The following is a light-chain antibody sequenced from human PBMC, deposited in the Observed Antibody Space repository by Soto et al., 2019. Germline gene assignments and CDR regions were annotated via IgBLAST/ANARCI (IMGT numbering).Light chain of an antibody. V-gene: IGKV3-15*01. CDR1: QSVSSN. CDR2: GAS. CDR3: QQYNNWPPT. J-gene: IGKJ2*01. Sequence: EIVMTQSPATLSVSPGERATLSCRASQSVSSNLVWYQQKRGQAPRLHIYGASTRATGIPARFSGSGSGTELTLTISSLQSEDFAVYYCQQYNNWPPTFGQGTKLEIK.